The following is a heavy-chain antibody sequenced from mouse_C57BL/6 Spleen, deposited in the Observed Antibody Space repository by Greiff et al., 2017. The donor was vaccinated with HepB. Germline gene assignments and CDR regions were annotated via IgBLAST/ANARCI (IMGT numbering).Heavy chain of an antibody. CDR2: IYPRSGNT. V-gene: IGHV1-81*01. CDR1: GYTFTSYG. J-gene: IGHJ1*03. D-gene: IGHD1-1*01. Sequence: VQLKESGAELGRPGASVKLSCKASGYTFTSYGISWVKQRTGQGLEWIGEIYPRSGNTYYNEKFKGKATLTADKSSSTAYMELRSLTSEDSAVYFCARRNYGSSFLWYFDVWGTGTTVTVSS. CDR3: ARRNYGSSFLWYFDV.